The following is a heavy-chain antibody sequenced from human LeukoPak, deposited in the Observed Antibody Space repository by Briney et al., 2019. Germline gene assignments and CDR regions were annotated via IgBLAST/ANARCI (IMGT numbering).Heavy chain of an antibody. J-gene: IGHJ4*02. CDR2: INPNSGGT. D-gene: IGHD6-19*01. CDR3: ARDQGYSSGWYLWGGFDY. CDR1: GYTFTSYY. Sequence: ASVKVSCKASGYTFTSYYMHWVRQAPGQGLEWMGWINPNSGGTNYAQKFQGRVTMTRDTSISTAYMELSRLRSDDTAVYYCARDQGYSSGWYLWGGFDYWGQGTLVTVSS. V-gene: IGHV1-2*02.